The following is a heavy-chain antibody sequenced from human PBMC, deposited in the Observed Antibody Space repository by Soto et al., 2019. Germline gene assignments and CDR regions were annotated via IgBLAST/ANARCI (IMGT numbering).Heavy chain of an antibody. J-gene: IGHJ4*02. V-gene: IGHV3-23*01. D-gene: IGHD3-9*01. CDR1: GFTFSSYA. CDR3: AKGPHILTGQADY. Sequence: GGSLRLSCAASGFTFSSYAMSWVRQAPGKGLEWVSAISGSGGRTYYADSVKGRLTISRDNSKNTLYLQMNSLRAEDTAVYYCAKGPHILTGQADYWGQGTLVTVSS. CDR2: ISGSGGRT.